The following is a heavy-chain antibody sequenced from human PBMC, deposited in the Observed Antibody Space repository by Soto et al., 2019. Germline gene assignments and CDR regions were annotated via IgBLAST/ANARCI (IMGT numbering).Heavy chain of an antibody. CDR3: ERDGDRVRGGDYFDY. CDR2: INYSGNT. J-gene: IGHJ4*02. V-gene: IGHV4-59*12. Sequence: QVQLQESGPGLVKPSETLSLTCTVSGGSISTYYWSWIRQPPGKGLEWIGYINYSGNTNYNPSFKSRDTISVATSNTQFSLKLNSVTAADTAVYYCERDGDRVRGGDYFDYWGQGTLVTVSS. D-gene: IGHD3-10*01. CDR1: GGSISTYY.